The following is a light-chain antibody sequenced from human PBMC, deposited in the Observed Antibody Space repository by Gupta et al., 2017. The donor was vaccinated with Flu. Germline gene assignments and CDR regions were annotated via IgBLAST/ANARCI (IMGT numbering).Light chain of an antibody. CDR1: QSISSW. CDR3: LQATGYPRT. J-gene: IGKJ1*01. CDR2: KVS. Sequence: DIQVTQSPSTLSASVGDRVTITCRASQSISSWLAWYQQKPGRAPKLLIYKVSSLDSGVPSRFSGSGSGTEFTLTISSLQPDDFATYYCLQATGYPRTFGQGTKVEIK. V-gene: IGKV1-5*03.